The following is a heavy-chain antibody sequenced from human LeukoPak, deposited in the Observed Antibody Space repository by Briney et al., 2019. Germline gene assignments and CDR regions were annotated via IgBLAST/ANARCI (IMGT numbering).Heavy chain of an antibody. CDR1: GGSIRSSNYY. V-gene: IGHV4-39*07. Sequence: SETLSLTCTVSGGSIRSSNYYWSWIRQPPGKGLEWIGEINHSGSTNYNPSLKSRVTISVDTSKNQFSLKLSSVTAADTAVYYCARLRGYSGRWGQGTLVTVSS. CDR3: ARLRGYSGR. J-gene: IGHJ4*02. D-gene: IGHD5-12*01. CDR2: INHSGST.